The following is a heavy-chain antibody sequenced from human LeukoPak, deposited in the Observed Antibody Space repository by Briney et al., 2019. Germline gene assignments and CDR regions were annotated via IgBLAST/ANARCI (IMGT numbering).Heavy chain of an antibody. CDR1: GGTFSSYA. V-gene: IGHV1-18*01. CDR3: ARDITIFESGFNP. D-gene: IGHD3-3*01. CDR2: ISAYNGNT. Sequence: ASVKVSCKASGGTFSSYAISWVRQAPGQGLEWRGWISAYNGNTNYAQKLQGRVTMTTDTSTSTAYMELRSLRSDDTAVYYCARDITIFESGFNPWGQGTLVTVSS. J-gene: IGHJ5*02.